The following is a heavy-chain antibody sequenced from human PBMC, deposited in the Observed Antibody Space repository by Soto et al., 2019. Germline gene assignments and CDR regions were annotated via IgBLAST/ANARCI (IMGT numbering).Heavy chain of an antibody. CDR2: IYYSGST. CDR3: ARHCEVVVVAAGNYMDV. J-gene: IGHJ6*03. Sequence: PSETLPLTCTVSGGSISSSIYYWGWIRQPPGKGLEWIGSIYYSGSTYYNPSLKSRVTISVDTSKNQFSLKLSSVTAADTAVYYCARHCEVVVVAAGNYMDVWGKGTTVTVSS. D-gene: IGHD2-15*01. CDR1: GGSISSSIYY. V-gene: IGHV4-39*01.